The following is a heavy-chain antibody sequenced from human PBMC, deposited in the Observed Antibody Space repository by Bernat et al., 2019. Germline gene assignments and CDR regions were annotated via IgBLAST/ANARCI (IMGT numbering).Heavy chain of an antibody. V-gene: IGHV3-33*01. Sequence: QVQLVESGGGVVQPGRSLRLSCAASGFTFSSYGMHWVRQAPGKGLEWVAVIWYDGSNKYYADSVKGRFTISRDNSKNTLYLQMNSLRAEDTAVYYCARERRIVGVPDAFDIWGQGTMVTVSS. CDR2: IWYDGSNK. J-gene: IGHJ3*02. CDR1: GFTFSSYG. D-gene: IGHD1-26*01. CDR3: ARERRIVGVPDAFDI.